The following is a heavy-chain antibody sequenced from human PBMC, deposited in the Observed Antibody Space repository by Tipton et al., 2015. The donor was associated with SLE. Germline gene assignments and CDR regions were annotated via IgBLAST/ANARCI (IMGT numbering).Heavy chain of an antibody. CDR2: TNQDGSVK. Sequence: SLRLSCAGSGFIFSNYATYWVRQAPGKGLEWLANTNQDGSVKFYVDSVKGRFIISGDSAKNSLSLQMNSLRAEDTAVYYCAREGRPNAVDIWGQGTMVTITS. V-gene: IGHV3-7*01. CDR3: AREGRPNAVDI. CDR1: GFIFSNYA. J-gene: IGHJ3*02.